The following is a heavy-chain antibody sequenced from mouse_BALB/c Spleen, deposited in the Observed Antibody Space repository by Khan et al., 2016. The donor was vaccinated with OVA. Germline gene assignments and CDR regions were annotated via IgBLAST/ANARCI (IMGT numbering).Heavy chain of an antibody. V-gene: IGHV2-6-7*01. CDR1: GFSLTGYG. CDR3: ARAYYGNYREAMDY. D-gene: IGHD2-10*01. Sequence: QVQLQQSGPGLVAPSQSLSITCTASGFSLTGYGVNWVRQPPEKGLEWLGMIWGDGSTDYNSALKSRLNLSKDNSKSQVFLKMNSLQTEDTARYYCARAYYGNYREAMDYWGQGTSVTVSS. CDR2: IWGDGST. J-gene: IGHJ4*01.